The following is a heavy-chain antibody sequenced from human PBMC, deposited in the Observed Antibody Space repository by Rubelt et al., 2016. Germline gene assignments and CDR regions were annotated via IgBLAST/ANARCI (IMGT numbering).Heavy chain of an antibody. CDR2: INHSGST. D-gene: IGHD3-3*01. V-gene: IGHV4-34*02. J-gene: IGHJ3*02. CDR1: GGSFSAYY. Sequence: GQLQQWGAGLLKPSETLSLTCAVYGGSFSAYYWSWIRQPPGKGLEWIGEINHSGSTSYNPSLKSRVTISVDTSKNQFSLKLSSVTAADTAVYYCATGTIFGVVKDAFDIWGQGTMVTVSS. CDR3: ATGTIFGVVKDAFDI.